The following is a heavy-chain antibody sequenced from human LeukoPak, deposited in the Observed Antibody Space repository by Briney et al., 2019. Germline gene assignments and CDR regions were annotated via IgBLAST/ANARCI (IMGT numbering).Heavy chain of an antibody. CDR1: GGSISSYY. CDR2: IYYSGST. J-gene: IGHJ4*02. D-gene: IGHD3-16*01. V-gene: IGHV4-59*01. Sequence: SETLSLTCTVSGGSISSYYWSWIRQPPGKGLEWIGYIYYSGSTNYNPSLKSRVTISVDTSKNQFSLKLSSVTAADTAVYYCARYLLGAAAYFDYWGQGTLVTVSS. CDR3: ARYLLGAAAYFDY.